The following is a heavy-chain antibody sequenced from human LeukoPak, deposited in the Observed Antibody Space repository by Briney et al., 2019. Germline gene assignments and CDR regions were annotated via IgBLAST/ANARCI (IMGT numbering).Heavy chain of an antibody. CDR3: ARGPGGPPNWFDP. CDR1: GYTFTGYY. Sequence: ASVKVSCKASGYTFTGYYMHWVRQAPGQGLEWMGWINPNSGGTNYAQKFQGRVTMTRDTSTSTAYMELRSLRSDDTAVYYCARGPGGPPNWFDPWGQGTLVTVSS. J-gene: IGHJ5*02. V-gene: IGHV1-2*02. D-gene: IGHD3-10*01. CDR2: INPNSGGT.